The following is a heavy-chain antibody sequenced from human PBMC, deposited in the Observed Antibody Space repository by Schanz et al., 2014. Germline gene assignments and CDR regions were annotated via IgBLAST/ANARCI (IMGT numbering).Heavy chain of an antibody. Sequence: EVQLVESGGGLVRPGGSLRLSCAASGFTFSSYTMNWVRQAPGKGLEWVSAISGSGGTTHYADSVKGRFTISRDNSKNTLYLQLNSLRVEDTAKYFCAKDPNLFRDSSGYYYSPFDYWGQGTLVAVSS. D-gene: IGHD3-22*01. CDR1: GFTFSSYT. CDR2: ISGSGGTT. J-gene: IGHJ4*02. V-gene: IGHV3-23*04. CDR3: AKDPNLFRDSSGYYYSPFDY.